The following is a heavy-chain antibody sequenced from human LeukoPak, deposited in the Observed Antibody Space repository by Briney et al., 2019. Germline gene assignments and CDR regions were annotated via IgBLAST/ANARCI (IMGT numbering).Heavy chain of an antibody. J-gene: IGHJ4*02. CDR1: GFTFSSYG. V-gene: IGHV3-30*02. CDR2: IRYDGSNK. Sequence: GGSLRLSCAAYGFTFSSYGMHWVRQAPGKGLEWVAFIRYDGSNKYYADSVKGRFTISRDNSKNALYLQMNSLRSEDTAVYYCARAPREGYSYSLLDYWGQGTLVTVSS. D-gene: IGHD5-18*01. CDR3: ARAPREGYSYSLLDY.